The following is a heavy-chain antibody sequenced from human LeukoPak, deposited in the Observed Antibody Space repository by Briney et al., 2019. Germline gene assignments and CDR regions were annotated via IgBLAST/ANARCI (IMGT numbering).Heavy chain of an antibody. Sequence: RTSETLSLTCTVSGGSISSGDYCWSWIRQPPGKGLEWIGYIYYSGSTYYNPSLKSRVTISVDTSKNQFSLKLSSVTAADTAVYYCAREEGLRWIDYWGQGTLVTVSS. CDR1: GGSISSGDYC. V-gene: IGHV4-30-4*01. D-gene: IGHD4-23*01. CDR2: IYYSGST. CDR3: AREEGLRWIDY. J-gene: IGHJ4*02.